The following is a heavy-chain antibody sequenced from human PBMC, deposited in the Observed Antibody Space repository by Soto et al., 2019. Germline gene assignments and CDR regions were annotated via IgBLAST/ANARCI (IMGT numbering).Heavy chain of an antibody. J-gene: IGHJ4*02. CDR3: ASAAYHDMTTVTTPFDY. Sequence: GESLKISCKGSGYSFTSYWIGWVRQMPGKGLEWMGIIYPGDSDTRYSPSFQGQVTISADKSISTAYLQWSSLKASDTAMYYCASAAYHDMTTVTTPFDYWGQGTLVTVSS. CDR1: GYSFTSYW. D-gene: IGHD4-17*01. CDR2: IYPGDSDT. V-gene: IGHV5-51*01.